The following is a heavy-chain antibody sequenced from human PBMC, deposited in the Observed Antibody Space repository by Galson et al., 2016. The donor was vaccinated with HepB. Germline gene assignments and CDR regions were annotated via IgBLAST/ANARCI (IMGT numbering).Heavy chain of an antibody. D-gene: IGHD3-10*01. CDR1: GFIFSGYA. CDR3: AKGPIAGYRFGDLLQYYYSGLDV. V-gene: IGHV3-23*01. J-gene: IGHJ6*02. CDR2: ISCSGGST. Sequence: SLRLSCAASGFIFSGYAMSWVRQAPGKGLEWVSSISCSGGSTYYADSVKGRFTLSRDNSKNKMYLQMNSLRAEDTAVYYCAKGPIAGYRFGDLLQYYYSGLDVWGQGTTVTVSS.